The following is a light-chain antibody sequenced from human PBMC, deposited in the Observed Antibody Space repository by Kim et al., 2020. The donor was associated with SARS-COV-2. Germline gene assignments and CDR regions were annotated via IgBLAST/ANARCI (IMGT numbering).Light chain of an antibody. J-gene: IGKJ4*01. CDR2: DAS. V-gene: IGKV3-11*01. CDR3: QQRSNWPLT. Sequence: LCPGERAPLSCRASQSVSSYLAWYQQKPGQAPRLLIYDASNRATGIPARFSGSGSGTDFTLTISSLEPEDFAVYYSQQRSNWPLTFGGGTKVDIK. CDR1: QSVSSY.